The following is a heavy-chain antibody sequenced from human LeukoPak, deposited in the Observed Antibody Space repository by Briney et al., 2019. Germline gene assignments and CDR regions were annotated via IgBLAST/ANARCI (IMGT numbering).Heavy chain of an antibody. Sequence: PGGSLRLSCAASGFTFSSYAMHWVRQAPGKGLEWVAVISYDGSNKYYADSVKGRFTISRDNSKNTLYLQMNSLRAEDTAVYYCARDIVGDDIWFDPWGQGTLVTVSS. CDR3: ARDIVGDDIWFDP. CDR2: ISYDGSNK. V-gene: IGHV3-30-3*01. J-gene: IGHJ5*02. CDR1: GFTFSSYA. D-gene: IGHD1-26*01.